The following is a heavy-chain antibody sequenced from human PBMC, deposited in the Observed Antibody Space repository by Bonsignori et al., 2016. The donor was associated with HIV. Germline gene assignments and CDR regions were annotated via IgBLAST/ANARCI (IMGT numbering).Heavy chain of an antibody. J-gene: IGHJ4*02. CDR2: FDPEDGET. Sequence: ASVKVSCKVSGYTLTELSMQWVRQAPGKGLEWMGSFDPEDGETIYAQKFQGRVTMTEDTSTDTAYMELSSLRSEDTAVYYCATKGPLWFGELLPTGWFYWGQGTLVTVSS. CDR3: ATKGPLWFGELLPTGWFY. V-gene: IGHV1-24*01. CDR1: GYTLTELS. D-gene: IGHD3-10*01.